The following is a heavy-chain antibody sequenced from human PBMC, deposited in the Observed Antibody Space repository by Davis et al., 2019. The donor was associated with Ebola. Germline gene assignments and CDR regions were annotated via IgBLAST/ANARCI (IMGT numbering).Heavy chain of an antibody. D-gene: IGHD3-3*01. Sequence: PGGSLRLSCAASGFTFSSYGMHWVRQAPGKGLEWVAVISYDGSNKYYADSVKGRFTISRDNSKNTLYLQMNSLRAEDTAVYYCAREDDFWSGLDYWGQGTLVTVSS. CDR3: AREDDFWSGLDY. J-gene: IGHJ4*02. V-gene: IGHV3-30*03. CDR1: GFTFSSYG. CDR2: ISYDGSNK.